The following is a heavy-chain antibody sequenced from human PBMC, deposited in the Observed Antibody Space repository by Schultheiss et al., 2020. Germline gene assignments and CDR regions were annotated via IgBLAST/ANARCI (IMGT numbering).Heavy chain of an antibody. Sequence: SETLSLTCTVSGGSISSYYWSWIRQPAGKGLEWIGRIYTSGSTNYNPSLKSRVTISVDTSKNQFSLKLSSVTAADTAVYYCARRRVWFGEPYRVFDYWGQGTLVTVSS. J-gene: IGHJ4*02. CDR1: GGSISSYY. CDR3: ARRRVWFGEPYRVFDY. CDR2: IYTSGST. V-gene: IGHV4-4*07. D-gene: IGHD3-10*01.